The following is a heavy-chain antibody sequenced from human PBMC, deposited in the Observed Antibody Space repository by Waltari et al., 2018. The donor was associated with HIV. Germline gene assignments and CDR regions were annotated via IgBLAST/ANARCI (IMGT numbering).Heavy chain of an antibody. D-gene: IGHD5-12*01. J-gene: IGHJ4*02. CDR2: ISGSGTDR. CDR3: TGGFTHVSDY. V-gene: IGHV3-23*01. CDR1: GLPFGNNA. Sequence: EVQLLEYGGGLVQPGGSLRLSCAASGLPFGNNAMNWVRQAPGKGLEWVSGISGSGTDRYYAGSVKGRFTISRDNSKNNLFLQMNSLRAEDTAVYYCTGGFTHVSDYWGQGTLVTVSS.